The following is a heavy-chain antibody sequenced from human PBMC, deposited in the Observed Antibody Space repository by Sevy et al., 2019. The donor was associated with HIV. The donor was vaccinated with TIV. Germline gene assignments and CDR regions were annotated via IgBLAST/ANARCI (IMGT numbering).Heavy chain of an antibody. V-gene: IGHV1-69*13. CDR1: GGTFSSYA. CDR2: IIPIFGTA. CDR3: AGTAVTTGNWFDP. J-gene: IGHJ5*02. D-gene: IGHD4-4*01. Sequence: ASVKVSCKASGGTFSSYAISWVRQAPGQGLEWMGGIIPIFGTANYAQKFQGRVTFTADESTSTAYMELSSLRSEDTAVYYCAGTAVTTGNWFDPWGQGTLVTVSS.